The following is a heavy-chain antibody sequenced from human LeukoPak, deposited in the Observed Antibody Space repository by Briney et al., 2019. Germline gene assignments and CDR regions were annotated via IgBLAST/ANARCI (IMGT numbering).Heavy chain of an antibody. V-gene: IGHV3-23*01. D-gene: IGHD6-19*01. CDR2: ISGIGGST. Sequence: GGSLGLSCAASGFTFSSFGIPWVRQAPGKGLEWVSAISGIGGSTYYADSAKGRFTISRDNSKNTLYLQMNSLRAEDTAVYYCAKVGSNYSSDWYNYYYMDVWGRGTTVTIYS. J-gene: IGHJ6*03. CDR1: GFTFSSFG. CDR3: AKVGSNYSSDWYNYYYMDV.